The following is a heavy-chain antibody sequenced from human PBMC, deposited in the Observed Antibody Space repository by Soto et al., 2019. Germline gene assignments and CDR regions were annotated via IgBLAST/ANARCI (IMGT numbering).Heavy chain of an antibody. V-gene: IGHV3-11*01. Sequence: QVQLVESGGGLVKPGGSLRLSCAASGFIFSDYYMSWIRQAPGKGLEWVSYISSSGSTIYYADSVKGRFTISRDNAKNSLYLQMNSLRAEDTAVYYCARERADIVLVLYYGMDVWGQGTTVTVSS. J-gene: IGHJ6*02. D-gene: IGHD2-2*01. CDR3: ARERADIVLVLYYGMDV. CDR2: ISSSGSTI. CDR1: GFIFSDYY.